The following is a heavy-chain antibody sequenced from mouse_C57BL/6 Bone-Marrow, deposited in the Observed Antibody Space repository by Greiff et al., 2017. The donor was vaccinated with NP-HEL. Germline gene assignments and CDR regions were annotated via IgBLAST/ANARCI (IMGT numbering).Heavy chain of an antibody. V-gene: IGHV1-66*01. J-gene: IGHJ1*03. CDR2: IYPGSGNT. D-gene: IGHD2-14*01. CDR1: GYSFTSYY. Sequence: QVQLQQSGPELVKPGASVTISCKASGYSFTSYYIHWVKQRPGQGLEWIGWIYPGSGNTKYNEKFKGKATLTADTSASTAYMQLSSLTSEDSAVYYCARRMGVRRRRWYFDVWGTGTTVTVSS. CDR3: ARRMGVRRRRWYFDV.